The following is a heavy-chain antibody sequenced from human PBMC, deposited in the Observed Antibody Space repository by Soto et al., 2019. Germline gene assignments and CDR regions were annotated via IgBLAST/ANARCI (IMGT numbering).Heavy chain of an antibody. CDR3: SGAESPDTAYFSLY. CDR2: IWYDGSNK. Sequence: PGGSLRLSCAASGFTFSSYGMHWVRQAPGKGLEWVAVIWYDGSNKYYADSVKGRFTISRDNSKNTLYLQMNSLNIEDSAVYYCSGAESPDTAYFSLYWGQGTPVTVSS. CDR1: GFTFSSYG. V-gene: IGHV3-30*02. D-gene: IGHD1-26*01. J-gene: IGHJ4*02.